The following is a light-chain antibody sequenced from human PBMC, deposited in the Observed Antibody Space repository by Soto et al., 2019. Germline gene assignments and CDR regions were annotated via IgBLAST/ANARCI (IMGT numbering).Light chain of an antibody. J-gene: IGKJ5*01. CDR1: QSVSRTY. Sequence: EIVLTQSPGTLSLSPGERATLSCRASQSVSRTYLAWYQQTPGQAPRLLIYGASNRATGVPGRFSGSGSGTDFTLTISGLEPEDFAVYYCQQYDRSPFTFGQGTRLEIK. CDR2: GAS. V-gene: IGKV3-20*01. CDR3: QQYDRSPFT.